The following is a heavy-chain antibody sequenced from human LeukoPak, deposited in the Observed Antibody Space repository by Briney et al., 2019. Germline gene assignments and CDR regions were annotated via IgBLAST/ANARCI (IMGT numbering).Heavy chain of an antibody. V-gene: IGHV1-3*01. Sequence: ASVKVSCKASGYTFNSYAMHWVRQAPGQRLEWMGWINAGNGNTKYSQKFQGRVTITRDTSASTAYMELSSLRSEDTAVYYCARDGYSYGGYYFDYWGQGTLVTVSS. CDR2: INAGNGNT. D-gene: IGHD5-18*01. CDR3: ARDGYSYGGYYFDY. CDR1: GYTFNSYA. J-gene: IGHJ4*02.